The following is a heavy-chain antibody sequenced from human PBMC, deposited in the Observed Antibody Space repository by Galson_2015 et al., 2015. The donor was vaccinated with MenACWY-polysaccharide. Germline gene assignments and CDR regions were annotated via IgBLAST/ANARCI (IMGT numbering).Heavy chain of an antibody. Sequence: SVKVSCKAPGYSFSSYDINWVRQTTGQGLEWMGWMNPNSGNTGYAQKFQGRVTMTRNTSISKAYMELSSLRSEDTAVYYCARGGKYYYDSSGYLNWFDPWGQGTLVTVSS. CDR1: GYSFSSYD. D-gene: IGHD3-22*01. CDR2: MNPNSGNT. J-gene: IGHJ5*02. V-gene: IGHV1-8*01. CDR3: ARGGKYYYDSSGYLNWFDP.